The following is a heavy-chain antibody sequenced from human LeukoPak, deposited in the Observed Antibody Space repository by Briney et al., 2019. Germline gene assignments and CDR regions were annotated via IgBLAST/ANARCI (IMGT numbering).Heavy chain of an antibody. J-gene: IGHJ4*02. CDR3: AKAPAGRGVGAVGGY. CDR2: ISGSGDST. V-gene: IGHV3-23*01. D-gene: IGHD1-26*01. CDR1: GFTFGSYA. Sequence: PGGSLRLSCAASGFTFGSYAMSWVRQTPGKGLEWVSAISGSGDSTYYADSVKGRFTISRDNSKNTLYLQMNSLRAEDTAVYYCAKAPAGRGVGAVGGYWGQGTLVTVSS.